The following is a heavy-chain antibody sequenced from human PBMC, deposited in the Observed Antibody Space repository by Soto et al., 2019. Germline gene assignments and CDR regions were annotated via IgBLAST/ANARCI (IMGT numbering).Heavy chain of an antibody. CDR3: ARSEYYYGSGTPGRFDP. J-gene: IGHJ5*02. D-gene: IGHD3-10*01. Sequence: SVKVSCKASGDTFSSYAISWVRQAPGQGLEWMGGIIPIFGTANYAQKFQGRVTITADESTSTAYMELSSLRSEDTAVYYCARSEYYYGSGTPGRFDPWGQGTLVTVSS. CDR2: IIPIFGTA. V-gene: IGHV1-69*13. CDR1: GDTFSSYA.